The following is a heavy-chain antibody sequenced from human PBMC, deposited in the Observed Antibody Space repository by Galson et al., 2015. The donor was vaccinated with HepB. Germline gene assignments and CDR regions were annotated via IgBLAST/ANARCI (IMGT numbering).Heavy chain of an antibody. V-gene: IGHV3-20*01. CDR1: GFTFDDYG. CDR3: ARDIRVRDFYYYGMDV. CDR2: ITWNGGST. Sequence: SLRLSCAASGFTFDDYGMSWVRQVPGKGLEWVSGITWNGGSTGYADSLKGRFTISRDNAKNSLYLQMNSLRAEDTALYHCARDIRVRDFYYYGMDVWGQGTTVTVSS. J-gene: IGHJ6*02. D-gene: IGHD3-10*01.